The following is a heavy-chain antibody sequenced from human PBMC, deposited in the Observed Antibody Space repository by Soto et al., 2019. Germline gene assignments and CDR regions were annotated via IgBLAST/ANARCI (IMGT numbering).Heavy chain of an antibody. CDR2: IYQSGST. CDR3: WSLETGPGLRFFGWFPRYGMDV. J-gene: IGHJ6*02. V-gene: IGHV4-38-2*01. D-gene: IGHD3-3*01. Sequence: SETLSLTCAVSGYSISSGYYWGWIRQPPGKGLEWIGSIYQSGSTYYNPSLKSRVTISVDTSKNQFSLKLSSVTAADTAVDYCWSLETGPGLRFFGWFPRYGMDVWGQGTTVTVSS. CDR1: GYSISSGYY.